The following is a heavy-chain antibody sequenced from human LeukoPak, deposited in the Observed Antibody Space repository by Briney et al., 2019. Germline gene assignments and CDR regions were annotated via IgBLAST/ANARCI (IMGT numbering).Heavy chain of an antibody. V-gene: IGHV3-NL1*01. CDR1: GFTFSSYG. CDR3: ARNGMDV. J-gene: IGHJ6*02. Sequence: PGGSLRLSCAASGFTFSSYGMHWVRQAPGKGLEWVSVISGSGGNTYYADSVKGRFTISRDNSKNTLYLQMNSLRAEDTAVYYCARNGMDVWGQGTTVAVSS. CDR2: ISGSGGNT.